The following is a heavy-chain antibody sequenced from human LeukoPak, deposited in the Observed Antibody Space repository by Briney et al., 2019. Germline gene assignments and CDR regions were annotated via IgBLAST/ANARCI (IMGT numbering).Heavy chain of an antibody. Sequence: SETLSLTCTVSGGSISSGDYYWSWIRQPPGKGLEWIAYMYYSGSTYYNPSLKSRVTMSADTSKNQLSLKLCSVTAADTAVYYCARPYYYDSRIDPWGQGILVTVSS. J-gene: IGHJ5*02. CDR1: GGSISSGDYY. V-gene: IGHV4-30-4*01. CDR2: MYYSGST. D-gene: IGHD3-22*01. CDR3: ARPYYYDSRIDP.